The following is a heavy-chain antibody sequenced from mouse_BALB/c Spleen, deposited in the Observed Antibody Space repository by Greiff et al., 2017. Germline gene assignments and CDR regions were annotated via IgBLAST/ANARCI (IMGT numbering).Heavy chain of an antibody. CDR1: GFTFSDYY. Sequence: EVQLQESGGGLVKPGGSLKLSCAASGFTFSDYYMYWVRQTPEKRLEWVATISDGGSYTYYPDSVKGRFTISRDNARNILYLQMSSLRSEDTAMYYCARRYYGSSYDVPFAYWGQGTLVTVSA. CDR3: ARRYYGSSYDVPFAY. V-gene: IGHV5-4*02. J-gene: IGHJ3*01. D-gene: IGHD1-1*01. CDR2: ISDGGSYT.